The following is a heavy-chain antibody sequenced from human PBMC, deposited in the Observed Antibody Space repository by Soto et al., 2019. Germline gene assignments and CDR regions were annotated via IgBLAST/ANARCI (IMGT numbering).Heavy chain of an antibody. V-gene: IGHV3-30*18. Sequence: QMQLVESGGGVVQPGRSLRLSCAASGFSFNSYGMHWVRQAPGKGLEWVAFISYDGTNKFYGDSVKGRFTISRDNSKSTLYLQMNSLRPEDTAVYYCAKTGVSVVRGVPQGFDYWGQGTLVTVSS. CDR3: AKTGVSVVRGVPQGFDY. CDR1: GFSFNSYG. CDR2: ISYDGTNK. D-gene: IGHD3-10*01. J-gene: IGHJ4*02.